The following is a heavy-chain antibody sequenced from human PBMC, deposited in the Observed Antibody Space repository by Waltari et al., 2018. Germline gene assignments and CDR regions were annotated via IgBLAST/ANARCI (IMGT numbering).Heavy chain of an antibody. CDR2: IKQDGSEK. V-gene: IGHV3-7*01. J-gene: IGHJ6*02. D-gene: IGHD1-26*01. Sequence: VQLQESGPGLVKPSQTLSLTCTVSGGSISSGGYYWSWIRQAPGKGLEWVANIKQDGSEKYYVDSLKGRFTISRDNAKNSLYLQMNSLRAEDTAVYYCARAQGSGSYLSYYYGMDVWGQGTTVTVSS. CDR3: ARAQGSGSYLSYYYGMDV. CDR1: GGSISSGGYY.